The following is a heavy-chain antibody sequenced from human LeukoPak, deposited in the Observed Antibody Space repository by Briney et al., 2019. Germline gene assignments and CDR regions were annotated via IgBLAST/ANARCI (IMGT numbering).Heavy chain of an antibody. CDR1: GYTFTTAG. Sequence: ASVKVSCKASGYTFTTAGISWVRQAPGQGLEWLAWFTPYNGSPTYAQRLQGRVTLTTDTSTTTAYMELRSLTSDDTAIYYCARGGDGDYDYWGQGTLVTVSS. D-gene: IGHD4-17*01. CDR2: FTPYNGSP. J-gene: IGHJ4*02. V-gene: IGHV1-18*01. CDR3: ARGGDGDYDY.